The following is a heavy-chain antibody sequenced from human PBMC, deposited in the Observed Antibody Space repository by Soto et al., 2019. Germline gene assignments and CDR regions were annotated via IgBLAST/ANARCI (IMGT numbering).Heavy chain of an antibody. CDR2: ISYDGSNK. V-gene: IGHV3-30*18. CDR1: GFTFSSYG. D-gene: IGHD6-13*01. J-gene: IGHJ1*01. Sequence: HPGGSLRLSCAASGFTFSSYGMHWVRQAPGKGLEWVAVISYDGSNKYYADSVKGRFTISRDNSKNTLYLQMNSLRAEDTAVYYCANQKLVHLLSGYLQHWGQGTLVTVSS. CDR3: ANQKLVHLLSGYLQH.